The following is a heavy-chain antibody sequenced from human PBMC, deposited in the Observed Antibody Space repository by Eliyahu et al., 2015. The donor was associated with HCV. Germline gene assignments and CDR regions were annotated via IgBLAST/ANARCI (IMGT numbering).Heavy chain of an antibody. J-gene: IGHJ6*02. Sequence: QVQLVESGGSVVQPGRXLXLSXAASGFTFNDYGIHWVRQAPGKGLEWVAVISYDGSIKYYADSVKGRFTISRDNSKNTLYLQMNSLRVEDTAVYHCAKDVLELVRNYYYYGMDVWGQGTTVTVSS. V-gene: IGHV3-30*18. CDR2: ISYDGSIK. CDR3: AKDVLELVRNYYYYGMDV. D-gene: IGHD6-6*01. CDR1: GFTFNDYG.